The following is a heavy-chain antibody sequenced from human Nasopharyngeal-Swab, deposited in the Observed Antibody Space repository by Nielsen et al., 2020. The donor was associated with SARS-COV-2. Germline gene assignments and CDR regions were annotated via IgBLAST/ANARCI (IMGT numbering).Heavy chain of an antibody. CDR3: AKPHGGATYSPFFNY. V-gene: IGHV3-23*01. Sequence: GGSLRLSCAASGFTFSSYAMSWVRQAPGKGLEWVSAISGSGGSTYYADSVKGRFTISRDNSKNTLYLQMNSLSAEDTAVYYCAKPHGGATYSPFFNYWGQGTLVTVSS. CDR1: GFTFSSYA. CDR2: ISGSGGST. D-gene: IGHD1-26*01. J-gene: IGHJ4*02.